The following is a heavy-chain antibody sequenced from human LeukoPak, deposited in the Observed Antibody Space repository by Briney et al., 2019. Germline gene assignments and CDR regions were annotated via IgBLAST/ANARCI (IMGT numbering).Heavy chain of an antibody. CDR1: GYTFTSHY. V-gene: IGHV1-46*01. J-gene: IGHJ5*02. CDR3: ARDQSGEWELVSGWWFDP. D-gene: IGHD1-26*01. CDR2: INPSGGST. Sequence: ASVKVSCKSSGYTFTSHYMHWVRQAPGQGLEWMGIINPSGGSTSYAQKSQGRVTMTRDMSTSTDYMELSSLRSEDTAVYYCARDQSGEWELVSGWWFDPWGQGTLVTVSS.